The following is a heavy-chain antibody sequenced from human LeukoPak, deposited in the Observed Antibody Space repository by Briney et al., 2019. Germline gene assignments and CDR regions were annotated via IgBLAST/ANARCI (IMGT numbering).Heavy chain of an antibody. J-gene: IGHJ4*02. Sequence: AGGSLRLSCAASGFTFSSYGMHWVRQAPGKGLEWVAFIRYDGSNKYYADSVKGRFTISRDNSKNTLYPQMNSLRAEDTAVYYCATFDSSGYYPNYYFDYWGQGTLVTVSS. D-gene: IGHD3-22*01. CDR3: ATFDSSGYYPNYYFDY. CDR2: IRYDGSNK. V-gene: IGHV3-30*02. CDR1: GFTFSSYG.